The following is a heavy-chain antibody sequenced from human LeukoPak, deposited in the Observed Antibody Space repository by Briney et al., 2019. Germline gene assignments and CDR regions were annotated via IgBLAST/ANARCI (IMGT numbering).Heavy chain of an antibody. D-gene: IGHD5-24*01. CDR1: GFTFSSYG. CDR2: IRYDGSNK. J-gene: IGHJ6*03. CDR3: AKDGYNPTGYMHV. Sequence: GGSLRLSCAASGFTFSSYGMHWVRQAPGKGLEWVAFIRYDGSNKYYADSVKGRFTISRDNSKNTLYLQMNSLRAEDTAVYYCAKDGYNPTGYMHVWGKGTTVTISS. V-gene: IGHV3-30*02.